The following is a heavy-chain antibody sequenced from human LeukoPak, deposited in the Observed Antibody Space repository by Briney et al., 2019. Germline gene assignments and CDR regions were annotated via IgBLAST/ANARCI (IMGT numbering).Heavy chain of an antibody. Sequence: ASVKVSCKASGYTFTSYGISWVRQAPGQGLEWMGWISAYNGNTNYAQKLQGRVTMTTDTSTSTAYMELRSLRSDDTAVYYRARDRTPGYDYVWGSYRAGTDYWGQGTLVTVSS. J-gene: IGHJ4*02. D-gene: IGHD3-16*02. CDR3: ARDRTPGYDYVWGSYRAGTDY. V-gene: IGHV1-18*04. CDR1: GYTFTSYG. CDR2: ISAYNGNT.